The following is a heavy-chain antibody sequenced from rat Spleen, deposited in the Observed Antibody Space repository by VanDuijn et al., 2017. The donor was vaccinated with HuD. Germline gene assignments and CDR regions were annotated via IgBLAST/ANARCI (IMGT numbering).Heavy chain of an antibody. J-gene: IGHJ3*01. CDR1: GFTFSSYW. V-gene: IGHV5-58*01. CDR2: INTDGGRT. Sequence: EVQLVESGGGLVQPGRSLKLSCAASGFTFSSYWMYWVRQAPGKGLEWISSINTDGGRTYYPDSVKGRFTISRDNAKSTLYLQMNNLRSEDTAIYYCAGGGSGGLNWFAHWGQGTLVTVSS. D-gene: IGHD1-1*01. CDR3: AGGGSGGLNWFAH.